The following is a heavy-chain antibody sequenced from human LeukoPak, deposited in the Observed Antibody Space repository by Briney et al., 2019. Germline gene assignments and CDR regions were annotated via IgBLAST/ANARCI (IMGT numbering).Heavy chain of an antibody. D-gene: IGHD2-2*01. CDR1: GGSISSGSYY. Sequence: SETLSLTCTVSGGSISSGSYYWSWIRQPAGKGLEWIGRIYTSGSTNYNPYLKSRVTISVDTSKNQFSLKLSSVTAADTAVYYCARAPITGYCSSTSCYARGAFDIWGQGTMVTVSS. V-gene: IGHV4-61*02. J-gene: IGHJ3*02. CDR2: IYTSGST. CDR3: ARAPITGYCSSTSCYARGAFDI.